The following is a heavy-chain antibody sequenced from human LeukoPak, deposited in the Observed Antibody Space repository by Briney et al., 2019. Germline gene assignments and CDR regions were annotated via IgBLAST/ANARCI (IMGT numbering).Heavy chain of an antibody. CDR2: IITKANSYAT. CDR1: GFIFSSSE. V-gene: IGHV3-73*01. J-gene: IGHJ4*02. CDR3: RLEPPPDY. Sequence: PGGSLRLSCAASGFIFSSSEIHWVRQAPGKGLEWIGRIITKANSYATGYTASVKGRFTISRDDSKNTAYLHMNSLKLEDTAVYYCRLEPPPDYWGQGTLVTVSS. D-gene: IGHD1-1*01.